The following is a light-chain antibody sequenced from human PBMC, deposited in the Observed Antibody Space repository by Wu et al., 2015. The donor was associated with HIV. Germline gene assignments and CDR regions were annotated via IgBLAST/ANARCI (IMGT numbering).Light chain of an antibody. CDR2: GAS. CDR1: QSVSSN. CDR3: QQYNNWPWT. J-gene: IGKJ1*01. V-gene: IGKV3-15*01. Sequence: EIVLTQSPDTLSLFPGERATLSCRASQSVSSNLAWYQQKPGQAPRLLIYGASTRATGIPARFSGSGSGTEFTLTISSLQSEDFAVYYCQQYNNWPWTFGQGTKVEIK.